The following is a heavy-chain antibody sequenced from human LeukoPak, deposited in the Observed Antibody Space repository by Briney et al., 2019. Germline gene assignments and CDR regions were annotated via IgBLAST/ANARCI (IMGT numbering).Heavy chain of an antibody. CDR2: ISHDGNNK. D-gene: IGHD3-9*01. J-gene: IGHJ4*02. CDR1: GFPFSDYG. CDR3: AREGRYFDWSD. Sequence: GGSLRLSCAASGFPFSDYGMYWVRQAPGKGLEWLAVISHDGNNKYYADSVKGRFTVSRDNSQNTLYLQMNSLRAEDTAVYYCAREGRYFDWSDWGQGTLVTVSS. V-gene: IGHV3-30*03.